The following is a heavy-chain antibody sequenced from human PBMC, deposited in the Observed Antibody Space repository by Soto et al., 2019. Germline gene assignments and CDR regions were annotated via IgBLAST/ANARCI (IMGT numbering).Heavy chain of an antibody. J-gene: IGHJ6*03. CDR1: GFTFSSYS. CDR2: ISSSSSYI. Sequence: EVQLVESGGGLVKPGGSLRLSCAASGFTFSSYSMNWVRQAPGKGLEWVSSISSSSSYIYYADSVKGRFTISRDNAKNSLYLQMNSLRAEDTAVYYCASTNSRSYHMDVWGKGTTVTVSS. V-gene: IGHV3-21*01. D-gene: IGHD6-13*01. CDR3: ASTNSRSYHMDV.